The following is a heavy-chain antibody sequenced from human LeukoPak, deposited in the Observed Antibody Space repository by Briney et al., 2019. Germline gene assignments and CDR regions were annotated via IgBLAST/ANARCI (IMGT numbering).Heavy chain of an antibody. Sequence: HGESLKISCKGSGYTFTNYWIGWVRQMPGKGLEWMGIIYPGDSDSRYSPSFQGQVIISADKSISTAYLQWSSLKASDTAMYYCSRHRDYVPDIWGQGTMVTVSS. J-gene: IGHJ3*02. CDR1: GYTFTNYW. D-gene: IGHD3-16*01. CDR3: SRHRDYVPDI. CDR2: IYPGDSDS. V-gene: IGHV5-51*01.